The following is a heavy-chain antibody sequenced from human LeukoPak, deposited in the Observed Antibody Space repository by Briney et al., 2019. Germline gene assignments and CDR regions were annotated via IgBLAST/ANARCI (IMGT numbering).Heavy chain of an antibody. J-gene: IGHJ4*02. CDR2: IYPGDSET. D-gene: IGHD2-2*02. CDR3: ALYFDTYYFDY. Sequence: GESLKISCKTSGYSFTNYWIGWVRQMPGKGLEWMGIIYPGDSETKYSPSFQGQVTISADRSISTAYLQWSSLKASDTAMYYCALYFDTYYFDYWGQGTLVSVSS. V-gene: IGHV5-51*01. CDR1: GYSFTNYW.